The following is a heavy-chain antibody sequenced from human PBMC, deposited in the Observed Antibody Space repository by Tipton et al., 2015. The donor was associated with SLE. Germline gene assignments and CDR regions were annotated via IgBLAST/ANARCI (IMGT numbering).Heavy chain of an antibody. CDR3: AREIEYCSGGTCYPDY. CDR2: MNWNGGST. V-gene: IGHV3-20*04. Sequence: SLRLSCEASGFNFDDFGMSWVRQAPGKGLEWVSGMNWNGGSTGYADSVKGRFTISRDNSKNTVYLQMNSLRAEDTAVYYCAREIEYCSGGTCYPDYWGQGTLVTVSS. J-gene: IGHJ4*02. D-gene: IGHD2-15*01. CDR1: GFNFDDFG.